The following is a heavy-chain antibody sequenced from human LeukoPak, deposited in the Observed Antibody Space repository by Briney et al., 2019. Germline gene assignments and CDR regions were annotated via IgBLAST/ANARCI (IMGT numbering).Heavy chain of an antibody. CDR2: ISYHGNNK. CDR1: GFTFSIYG. J-gene: IGHJ4*02. D-gene: IGHD3-22*01. CDR3: ARCSESSGYYYELDS. Sequence: GGSLRLSCAASGFTFSIYGMHWVRQAPGKGLEWVAVISYHGNNKYYADSVKGRFTISRDNSKNTLYLQMNSLRAEDTAVYYCARCSESSGYYYELDSWGQGTLVTVSS. V-gene: IGHV3-30*03.